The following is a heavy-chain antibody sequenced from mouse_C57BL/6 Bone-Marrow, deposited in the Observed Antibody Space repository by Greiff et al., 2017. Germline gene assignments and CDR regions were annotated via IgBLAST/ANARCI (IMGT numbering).Heavy chain of an antibody. CDR1: GYTFTSYW. Sequence: VQLQQSGAELVMPGASVKLSCKASGYTFTSYWMHWVKQRPGQGLEWIGEIDPSDSYTNYNQKFKGKSTLTVDKSSSTAYMQLSSLTSEDSAVYYSARDYDNFDYWGQGTTLTDSP. J-gene: IGHJ2*01. V-gene: IGHV1-69*01. D-gene: IGHD2-4*01. CDR2: IDPSDSYT. CDR3: ARDYDNFDY.